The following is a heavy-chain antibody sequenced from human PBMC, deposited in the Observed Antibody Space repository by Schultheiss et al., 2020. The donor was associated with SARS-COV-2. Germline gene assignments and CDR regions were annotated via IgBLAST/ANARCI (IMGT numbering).Heavy chain of an antibody. Sequence: GGSLRLSCAASGFTFSSYAMHWVRQAPGKGLEWVAVISFDESHKYFADSVKGRFTISRDNAKNSLYLQMNSLRAEDTAVYYCARDLRGLHYYGMDVWGQGTTVTVSS. CDR2: ISFDESHK. J-gene: IGHJ6*02. CDR3: ARDLRGLHYYGMDV. V-gene: IGHV3-30*07. D-gene: IGHD2-15*01. CDR1: GFTFSSYA.